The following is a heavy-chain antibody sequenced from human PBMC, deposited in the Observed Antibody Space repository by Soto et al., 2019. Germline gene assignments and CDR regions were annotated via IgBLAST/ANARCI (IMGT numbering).Heavy chain of an antibody. CDR3: ARGYYYDSSGYPDRIDPFQIDY. V-gene: IGHV1-69*13. CDR1: GGTFSSYA. J-gene: IGHJ4*02. CDR2: IIPIFGTA. D-gene: IGHD3-22*01. Sequence: ASVKVSCKASGGTFSSYAISWVRQAPGQGLEWMGGIIPIFGTANYAQKFQGRVTITADESTSTAYMELSSLRSEDTAVYYCARGYYYDSSGYPDRIDPFQIDYWGQGTLVTVSS.